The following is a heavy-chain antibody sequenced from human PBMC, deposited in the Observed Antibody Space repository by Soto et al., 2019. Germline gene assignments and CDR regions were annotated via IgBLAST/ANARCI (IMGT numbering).Heavy chain of an antibody. J-gene: IGHJ6*02. CDR2: ISAYDGYT. Sequence: QVQLVQSGAEVKKPGASVKVSCKASGYTFTSYGINWVRQAPGQGLEWLGWISAYDGYTNYAQILQGRVSMTTDTSTKTAYMELRSLRSDDAAMYYCARGGFYDSSGARNYDYYGMNVWGQGTTVTVSS. V-gene: IGHV1-18*01. CDR3: ARGGFYDSSGARNYDYYGMNV. CDR1: GYTFTSYG. D-gene: IGHD3-22*01.